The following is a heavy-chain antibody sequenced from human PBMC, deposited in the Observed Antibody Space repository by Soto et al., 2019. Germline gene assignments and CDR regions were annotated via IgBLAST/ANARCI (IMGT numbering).Heavy chain of an antibody. J-gene: IGHJ3*02. Sequence: GESLKISCKGSGYSFTSYWISWVRQMPGKGLEWMGRIDPSDSYTNYSPSFQGHVTISADKSISTAYLQWSSLKASDTAMYYCAAPTAGHDAFDIWGQGTMVTVSS. CDR1: GYSFTSYW. V-gene: IGHV5-10-1*01. CDR3: AAPTAGHDAFDI. CDR2: IDPSDSYT.